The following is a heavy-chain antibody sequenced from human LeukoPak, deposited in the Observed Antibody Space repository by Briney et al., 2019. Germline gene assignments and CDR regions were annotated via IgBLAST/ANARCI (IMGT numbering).Heavy chain of an antibody. CDR3: ARPSDPNYGDYSLPLGFDP. D-gene: IGHD4-17*01. J-gene: IGHJ5*02. CDR2: INAGNGNT. CDR1: GYTFTSYA. V-gene: IGHV1-3*01. Sequence: ASVKVSCTASGYTFTSYAMHWVRQAPGQRLEWMGWINAGNGNTKYSQKFQGRVTITRDTSASTAYMELSSLRSEDTAVYYCARPSDPNYGDYSLPLGFDPWGQGTLVTVSS.